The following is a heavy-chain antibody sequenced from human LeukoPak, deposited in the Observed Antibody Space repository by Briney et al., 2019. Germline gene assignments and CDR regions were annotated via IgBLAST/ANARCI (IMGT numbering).Heavy chain of an antibody. V-gene: IGHV3-21*01. Sequence: PGGSLRLSCAASGFTFSSYSMNWVRQAPGKGLEWASSISSSSSYIYYADSVKGRFTISRDNAKNSLYLQMNSLRAEDTAVYHCARVIAARPARRTYYYMDVWGKGTTVTVSS. CDR3: ARVIAARPARRTYYYMDV. D-gene: IGHD6-6*01. CDR1: GFTFSSYS. J-gene: IGHJ6*03. CDR2: ISSSSSYI.